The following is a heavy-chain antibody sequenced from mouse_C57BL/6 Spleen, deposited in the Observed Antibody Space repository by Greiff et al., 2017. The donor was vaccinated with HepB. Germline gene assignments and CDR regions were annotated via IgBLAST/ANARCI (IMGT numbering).Heavy chain of an antibody. CDR2: INPYNGGT. V-gene: IGHV1-19*01. CDR1: GYTFTDYY. Sequence: EVKLLESGPVLVKPGASVKMSCKASGYTFTDYYMNWVKQSHGKSLEWIGVINPYNGGTSYNQKFKGKATLTVDKSSSTAYMELNSLTSEDSAVYYCARYYEDAMDYWGQGTSVTVSS. D-gene: IGHD2-4*01. J-gene: IGHJ4*01. CDR3: ARYYEDAMDY.